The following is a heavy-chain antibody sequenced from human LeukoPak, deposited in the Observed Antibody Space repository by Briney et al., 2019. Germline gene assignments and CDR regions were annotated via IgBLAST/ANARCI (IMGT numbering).Heavy chain of an antibody. V-gene: IGHV3-30*04. Sequence: PGTSLRLSCAASGFTFISYAIHWVRQAPGKGLEWVAVISFHGTDSFYADSVKGRFTISRDNSKDTLYLQMSSLRADDTAVYYCGSCSGGSCHSGWFDPWGQGALVTVSS. D-gene: IGHD2-15*01. CDR2: ISFHGTDS. CDR1: GFTFISYA. CDR3: GSCSGGSCHSGWFDP. J-gene: IGHJ5*02.